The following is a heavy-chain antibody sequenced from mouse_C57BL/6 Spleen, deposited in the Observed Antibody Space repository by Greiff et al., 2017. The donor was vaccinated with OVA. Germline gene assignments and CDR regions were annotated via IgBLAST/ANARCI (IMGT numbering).Heavy chain of an antibody. Sequence: QVQLQQPGAELVKPGASVKLSCKASGYTFTSYWMHWVKQRPGQGLEWIGMIHPNSGSTNYNEKFKSKATLTVDKSSSTAYMQLSSLTSEDSAVYYGARGGVTTGGWFAYWGQGTLVTVSA. CDR1: GYTFTSYW. V-gene: IGHV1-64*01. CDR2: IHPNSGST. CDR3: ARGGVTTGGWFAY. D-gene: IGHD2-2*01. J-gene: IGHJ3*01.